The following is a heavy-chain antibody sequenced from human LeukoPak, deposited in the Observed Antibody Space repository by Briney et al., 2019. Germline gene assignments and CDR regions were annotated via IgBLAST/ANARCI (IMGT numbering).Heavy chain of an antibody. CDR1: GFTFSSYG. CDR2: IWYDGSNK. Sequence: SGRSLRLSCAASGFTFSSYGMHWVRQAPGKGLEWVAVIWYDGSNKYYADSVKGRFTISRDNSKNTLYLQMNSLRAEDTAVYYCARDFSSYCSSSSCFPGGYWGQGTLVTVSS. D-gene: IGHD2-2*01. V-gene: IGHV3-33*01. CDR3: ARDFSSYCSSSSCFPGGY. J-gene: IGHJ4*02.